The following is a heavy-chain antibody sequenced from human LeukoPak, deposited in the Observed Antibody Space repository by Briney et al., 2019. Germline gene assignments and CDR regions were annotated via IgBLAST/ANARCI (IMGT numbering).Heavy chain of an antibody. CDR2: IYTSGST. J-gene: IGHJ5*02. CDR1: GGSISSYY. CDR3: ARSSTITIFGVVIKENWFDP. Sequence: SETLSLTCTVSGGSISSYYWSWIRQPAGKGLEWIGRIYTSGSTNYNPSLKSRVTMSVDTSKNQFSLKLSSVTAADTAVYYCARSSTITIFGVVIKENWFDPWGQGTLVTVSS. V-gene: IGHV4-4*07. D-gene: IGHD3-3*01.